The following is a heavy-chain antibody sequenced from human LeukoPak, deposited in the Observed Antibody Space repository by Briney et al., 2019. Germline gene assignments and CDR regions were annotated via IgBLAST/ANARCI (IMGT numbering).Heavy chain of an antibody. Sequence: GGSLRLSCAASGFTFSSYAMSWVRQAPGKGLEWVSAVSGSGGSTYYADSVKGRFTISRDNSKNTLYLQMNSLRAEDTAVYYCAKFFSGYYDSSGYPIDYWGQGTLVTVSS. CDR2: VSGSGGST. CDR1: GFTFSSYA. V-gene: IGHV3-23*01. CDR3: AKFFSGYYDSSGYPIDY. J-gene: IGHJ4*02. D-gene: IGHD3-22*01.